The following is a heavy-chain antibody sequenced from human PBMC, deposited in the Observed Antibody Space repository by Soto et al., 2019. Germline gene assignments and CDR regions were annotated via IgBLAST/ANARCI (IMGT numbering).Heavy chain of an antibody. Sequence: EVQLLESGGGLVQPGGSLRLSCAASGFTFNSHAMGWVRQAPGKGLYWVASISGTGDRTQYADSVKGRFTISRDNSKDTLYLEMNSLSAEDTAVYYCAKASPYDYVRGDYSYYFEYWGQGNLVTVSS. CDR1: GFTFNSHA. D-gene: IGHD3-16*02. CDR2: ISGTGDRT. V-gene: IGHV3-23*01. J-gene: IGHJ4*02. CDR3: AKASPYDYVRGDYSYYFEY.